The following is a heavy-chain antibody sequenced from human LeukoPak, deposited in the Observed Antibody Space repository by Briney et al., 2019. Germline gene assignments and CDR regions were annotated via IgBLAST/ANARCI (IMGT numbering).Heavy chain of an antibody. D-gene: IGHD4-17*01. V-gene: IGHV1-2*02. CDR2: INPSSGGT. CDR1: GYTFTGYY. Sequence: GASVMVSCKTSGYTFTGYYMHWVRQAPGQGLEWMGWINPSSGGTNYAQKFQGRVTLTRDTSISTAYMELSRLRSDDTAVYYCARDWYYGDGYFDYWGQGTLVTVSS. J-gene: IGHJ4*02. CDR3: ARDWYYGDGYFDY.